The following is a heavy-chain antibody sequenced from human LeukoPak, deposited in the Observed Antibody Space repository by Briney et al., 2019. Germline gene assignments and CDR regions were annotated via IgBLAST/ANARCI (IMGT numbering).Heavy chain of an antibody. CDR3: ATGDYGGIYFDS. CDR1: GYSLTELS. V-gene: IGHV1-24*01. CDR2: FDRENGKT. D-gene: IGHD4-23*01. Sequence: ASVKVSCRVSGYSLTELSIHWVRQRPGAGLEWMGGFDRENGKTIYSRDFEGRVTMTEDASLATAYLHLSSLRSDDTAVYYCATGDYGGIYFDSWGQGTLLIVSS. J-gene: IGHJ4*02.